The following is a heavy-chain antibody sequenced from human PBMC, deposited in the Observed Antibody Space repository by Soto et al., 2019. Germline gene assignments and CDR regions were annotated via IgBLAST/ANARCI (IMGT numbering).Heavy chain of an antibody. Sequence: SETLSLTCAVSGGSISSSNWWSWVRQPPGKGLEWIGEIYHSGSTNYNPSLKSRVTISVDKSKNQFSLKLSSVTAADTAVYYCASATIVGARGYNWFDPWGQGTLVT. D-gene: IGHD1-26*01. V-gene: IGHV4-4*02. CDR3: ASATIVGARGYNWFDP. J-gene: IGHJ5*02. CDR1: GGSISSSNW. CDR2: IYHSGST.